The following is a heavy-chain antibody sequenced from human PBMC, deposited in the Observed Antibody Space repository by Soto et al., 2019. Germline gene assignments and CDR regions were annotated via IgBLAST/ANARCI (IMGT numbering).Heavy chain of an antibody. CDR3: AHLPWKQLWPRAPVVY. CDR1: GFSLSTSGVG. Sequence: SGPTLVNPTQTLTLTCTFSGFSLSTSGVGVGWIRQPPGKALEWPGIIFWDDDKRYSPSLKRRLTITKDTSKNQLVLTMTNMDPVDAATYYCAHLPWKQLWPRAPVVYWGQGTPVTVSS. D-gene: IGHD5-18*01. V-gene: IGHV2-5*02. CDR2: IFWDDDK. J-gene: IGHJ4*02.